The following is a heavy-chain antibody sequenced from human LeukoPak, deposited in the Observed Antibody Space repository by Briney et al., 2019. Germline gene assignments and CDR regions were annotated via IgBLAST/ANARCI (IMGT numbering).Heavy chain of an antibody. J-gene: IGHJ4*02. Sequence: GGSLRLSCAASGFTFSSTAMSWVRQAPGKGLEWVSGISSSGDSTHYADSVKGRFTISRDNSKNTLYLQLSSLRAEDTAVYYCAKPGFTMIVLWGQGTPVTVSS. D-gene: IGHD3-22*01. CDR3: AKPGFTMIVL. CDR2: ISSSGDST. V-gene: IGHV3-23*01. CDR1: GFTFSSTA.